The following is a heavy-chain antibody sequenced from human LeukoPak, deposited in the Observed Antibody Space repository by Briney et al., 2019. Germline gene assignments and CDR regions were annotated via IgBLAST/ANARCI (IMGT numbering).Heavy chain of an antibody. V-gene: IGHV4-59*01. D-gene: IGHD3-3*01. J-gene: IGHJ4*02. CDR3: ARNYDFWSGYLDY. CDR2: IHYSGST. Sequence: SETLSLTCTVSGGSITSYYWSWIRQPPGKGLEWIGYIHYSGSTNNNPSLKSRVTISVDTSKNQFSLKLTSVTAADTAVYYCARNYDFWSGYLDYWGQGTLVTVSS. CDR1: GGSITSYY.